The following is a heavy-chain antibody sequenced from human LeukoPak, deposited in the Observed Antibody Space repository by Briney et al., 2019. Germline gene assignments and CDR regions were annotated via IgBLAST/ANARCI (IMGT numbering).Heavy chain of an antibody. J-gene: IGHJ4*02. V-gene: IGHV1-18*01. Sequence: ASVKVSCKASGYTFTSYGISWVRQTPGQGLEWMGWISPYNGNTNYAQKLQGRVTMTTDTSTTTAYMELRSLRSDDTAVYYCAREPSGSGGYDYWGQGTLVTVSS. CDR3: AREPSGSGGYDY. D-gene: IGHD3-10*01. CDR2: ISPYNGNT. CDR1: GYTFTSYG.